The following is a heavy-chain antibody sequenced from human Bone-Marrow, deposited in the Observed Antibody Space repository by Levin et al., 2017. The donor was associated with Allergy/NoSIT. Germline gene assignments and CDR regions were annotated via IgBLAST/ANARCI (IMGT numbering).Heavy chain of an antibody. J-gene: IGHJ4*02. CDR3: ARGGITMVRGATH. D-gene: IGHD3-10*01. CDR1: GGSFSGYY. CDR2: INHSGST. V-gene: IGHV4-34*01. Sequence: PSETLSLTCAVYGGSFSGYYWSWIRQPPGKGLEWIGEINHSGSTNYNPSLKSRVTISVDTSKNQFSLKLSSVTAADTAVYYCARGGITMVRGATHWGQGTLVTVSS.